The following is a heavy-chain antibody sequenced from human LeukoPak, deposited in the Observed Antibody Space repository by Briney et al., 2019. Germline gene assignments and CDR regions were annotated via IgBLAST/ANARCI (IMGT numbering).Heavy chain of an antibody. D-gene: IGHD3-22*01. CDR3: ARVSSGYYPFDY. Sequence: PSETLSLTCTVSGGSISSYYWSWIRQPPGKGLEWIGYIYYSGSTNYNPSLKSRVTISVDTSKNQFSLKLSSVTAADTAVYYCARVSSGYYPFDYWGQGTLVTVSS. CDR1: GGSISSYY. V-gene: IGHV4-59*01. CDR2: IYYSGST. J-gene: IGHJ4*02.